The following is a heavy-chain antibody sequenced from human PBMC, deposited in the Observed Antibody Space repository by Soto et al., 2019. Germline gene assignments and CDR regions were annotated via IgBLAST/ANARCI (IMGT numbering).Heavy chain of an antibody. CDR1: GGSISGYY. D-gene: IGHD5-12*01. CDR3: ARAADNSGYDNYYYYYMDV. V-gene: IGHV4-59*01. CDR2: IYYSGST. J-gene: IGHJ6*03. Sequence: SETLSLTCTVSGGSISGYYWSWIRQPPGKGLEWIGYIYYSGSTNYNPSLESRVTISVDTSKNQFSLKLSSVTAADTAVYYCARAADNSGYDNYYYYYMDVWGKGTTVTVSS.